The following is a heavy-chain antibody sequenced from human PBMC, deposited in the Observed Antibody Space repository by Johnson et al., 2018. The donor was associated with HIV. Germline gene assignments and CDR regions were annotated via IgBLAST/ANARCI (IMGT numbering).Heavy chain of an antibody. D-gene: IGHD3-10*01. CDR1: GFTFSSYA. J-gene: IGHJ3*02. V-gene: IGHV3-30-3*02. CDR2: ISYDGSNK. Sequence: HVQLVESGGGVVQPGRSLRLSCAASGFTFSSYAMHWVRQAPGKGLEWVAVISYDGSNKYYADSVKGRFTISRDNSKKTLSLQMNSLRPEDTAVYYCAKSSSATYYGDAFDMWGQGTVVTVSS. CDR3: AKSSSATYYGDAFDM.